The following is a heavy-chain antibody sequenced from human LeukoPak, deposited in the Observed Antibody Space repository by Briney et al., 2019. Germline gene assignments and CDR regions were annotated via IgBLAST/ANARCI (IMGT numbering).Heavy chain of an antibody. V-gene: IGHV3-15*01. J-gene: IGHJ4*02. CDR1: GFSFMNAW. CDR2: IKSNADGGTP. CDR3: TTFYHEYSPY. Sequence: GGSLRLSCAASGFSFMNAWMIWVRQAPGKGLEWVGRIKSNADGGTPDYAAPARGRLTISRDDSKNTLYLQMNSLKTEDTAVYYCTTFYHEYSPYWGRGTLVTVSS. D-gene: IGHD2/OR15-2a*01.